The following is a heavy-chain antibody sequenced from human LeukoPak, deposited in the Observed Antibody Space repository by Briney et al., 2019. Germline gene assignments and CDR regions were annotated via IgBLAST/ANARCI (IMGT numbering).Heavy chain of an antibody. CDR2: ISSNGGST. CDR3: ATTYCSSTSCYAQGAFDI. Sequence: GGSLRLSCAASGFTFSSYAMHWVRQAPGKGLEYVSAISSNGGSTYYANSVKGRFTISRDNSKNTLYLQMGSLRAEDMAVYYCATTYCSSTSCYAQGAFDIWGQGTTVTVSS. V-gene: IGHV3-64*01. D-gene: IGHD2-2*01. CDR1: GFTFSSYA. J-gene: IGHJ3*02.